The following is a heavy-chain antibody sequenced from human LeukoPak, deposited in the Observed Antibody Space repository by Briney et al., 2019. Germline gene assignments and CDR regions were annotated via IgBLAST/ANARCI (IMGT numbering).Heavy chain of an antibody. CDR1: GGSFSGYY. J-gene: IGHJ4*02. V-gene: IGHV4-34*01. Sequence: PSETPSLTCAVYGGSFSGYYWSWIRQPPGKGLEWIGEINHSGSTNYNPSLKSRVTISVDTSKNQFSLKLSSVTAADTAVYYYARGSGEVTYYYGSGSYFPPYYFDYWGQGTLVTVFS. CDR3: ARGSGEVTYYYGSGSYFPPYYFDY. D-gene: IGHD3-10*01. CDR2: INHSGST.